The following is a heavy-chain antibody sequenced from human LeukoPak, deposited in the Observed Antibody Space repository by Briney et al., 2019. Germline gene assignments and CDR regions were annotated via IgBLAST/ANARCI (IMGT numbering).Heavy chain of an antibody. CDR3: ARFNGGTFGYPLNWFDP. CDR2: IIPIFGTA. Sequence: SVKVSCKASGGTFSSYAISWVRQAPGQGLEWVGGIIPIFGTANYAQKFQGRVTITTDESTSTAYMELSSLRSEDTAVYYCARFNGGTFGYPLNWFDPWGQGTLVTVSS. CDR1: GGTFSSYA. V-gene: IGHV1-69*05. J-gene: IGHJ5*02. D-gene: IGHD3-3*01.